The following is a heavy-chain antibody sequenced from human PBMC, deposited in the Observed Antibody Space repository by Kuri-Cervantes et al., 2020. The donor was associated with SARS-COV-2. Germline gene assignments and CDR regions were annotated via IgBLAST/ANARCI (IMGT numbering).Heavy chain of an antibody. J-gene: IGHJ4*02. CDR3: ASELMYYLDF. CDR2: ISYDGSNK. D-gene: IGHD3-10*02. V-gene: IGHV3-30*03. Sequence: LSLTCAASGFTFSSYGMHWVRQAPGKGLEWVAVISYDGSNKYYADSVKGRFTISRDNSKNTLYLQMNSLRAEDTAVYYCASELMYYLDFWGQGALVTVSS. CDR1: GFTFSSYG.